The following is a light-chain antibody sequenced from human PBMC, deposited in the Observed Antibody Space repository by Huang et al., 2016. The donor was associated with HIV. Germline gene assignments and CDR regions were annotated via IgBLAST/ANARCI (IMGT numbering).Light chain of an antibody. CDR1: QSVSSY. CDR3: QQRSNSFLT. CDR2: DAS. V-gene: IGKV3-11*01. J-gene: IGKJ4*01. Sequence: EIVLTQSPATLSLSPGERATLSCRASQSVSSYLAWYQQKPGQAPRLLIYDASNRATGSPARFSGSGSGTDFTLTISSLEPEDFAVYYCQQRSNSFLTFGGGTKVEIK.